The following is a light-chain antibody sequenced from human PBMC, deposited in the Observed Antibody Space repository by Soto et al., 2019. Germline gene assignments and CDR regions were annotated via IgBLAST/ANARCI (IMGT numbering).Light chain of an antibody. V-gene: IGKV3-20*01. Sequence: EIVLTQSPGTLSLSPGERATLSCRASQSVSSNYLACYQQKPGQAPRLLIYGASYRATGIPDRFSGSGSGTDFTLTISRLELEDFGVYSCQQYGSSSMYTFGQGTKLEIK. CDR2: GAS. CDR3: QQYGSSSMYT. J-gene: IGKJ2*01. CDR1: QSVSSNY.